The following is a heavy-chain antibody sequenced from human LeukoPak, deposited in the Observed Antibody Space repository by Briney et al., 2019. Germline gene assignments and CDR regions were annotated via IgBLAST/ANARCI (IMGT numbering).Heavy chain of an antibody. Sequence: GGSLRLSCAASGFTFSSYGMHWVRQAPGKGLEWVAFIRYDGSNKYYADSVKGRFTISRDNSKNTLYPQMNSLRAEDTAVYYCAKLFWSGRNFDYWGQGTLVTVSS. CDR1: GFTFSSYG. CDR2: IRYDGSNK. V-gene: IGHV3-30*02. J-gene: IGHJ4*02. CDR3: AKLFWSGRNFDY. D-gene: IGHD3-3*01.